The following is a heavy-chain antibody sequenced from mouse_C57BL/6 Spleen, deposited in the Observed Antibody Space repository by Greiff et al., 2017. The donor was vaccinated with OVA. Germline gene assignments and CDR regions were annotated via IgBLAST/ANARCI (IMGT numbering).Heavy chain of an antibody. CDR2: IDPSDSYT. D-gene: IGHD2-3*01. Sequence: QVQLQQPGAELVMPGASVKLSCKASGYTFTSYWMHWVKQRPGQGLEWIGEIDPSDSYTNYNQKFKGKSTLTVDKSSSTAYMQLSSLTSEDSAVYYCARRRDDGYYDYYAMDYWGQGTSVTVSS. J-gene: IGHJ4*01. CDR3: ARRRDDGYYDYYAMDY. CDR1: GYTFTSYW. V-gene: IGHV1-69*01.